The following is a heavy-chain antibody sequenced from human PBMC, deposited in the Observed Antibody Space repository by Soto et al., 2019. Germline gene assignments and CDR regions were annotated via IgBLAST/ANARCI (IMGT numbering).Heavy chain of an antibody. J-gene: IGHJ4*02. V-gene: IGHV4-4*07. CDR2: VYSSGTT. CDR1: GGSINSYW. Sequence: SETLSLTCRVSGGSINSYWWSWIRQPAGKGLEWIGRVYSSGTTDYNPSLNSRATLSVETSKNQFSLKLSSVTAADTAVYYCARDIGSYAYGEGYWGQGIQVTVSS. CDR3: ARDIGSYAYGEGY. D-gene: IGHD3-10*01.